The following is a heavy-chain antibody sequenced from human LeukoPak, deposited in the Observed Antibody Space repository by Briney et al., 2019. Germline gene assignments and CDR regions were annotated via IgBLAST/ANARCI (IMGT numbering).Heavy chain of an antibody. V-gene: IGHV1-18*01. CDR2: ISAYNGNT. Sequence: ASVKVSCKASGYTFTSYGISWVRQAPGQGLEWMGWISAYNGNTNYALKLQGRVTMTTDTSTSTAYMELRSLRSDDTAVYYCARDRPFYDPPDYWGQGTLVTVSS. D-gene: IGHD5/OR15-5a*01. CDR3: ARDRPFYDPPDY. J-gene: IGHJ4*02. CDR1: GYTFTSYG.